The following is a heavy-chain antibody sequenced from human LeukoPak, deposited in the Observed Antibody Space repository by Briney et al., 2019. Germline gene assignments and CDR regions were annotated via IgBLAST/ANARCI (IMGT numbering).Heavy chain of an antibody. CDR1: GGTFSSYA. CDR3: ARGRVREPRYWYFDL. V-gene: IGHV1-69*06. Sequence: SVKVSCKASGGTFSSYAISWVRQAPGQGLEWMGGIIPIFGTANYAQKFQGRVTITADKSTSTAYMELSSLRSEDTAVYYCARGRVREPRYWYFDLWGRGTLVTVSS. J-gene: IGHJ2*01. D-gene: IGHD1-14*01. CDR2: IIPIFGTA.